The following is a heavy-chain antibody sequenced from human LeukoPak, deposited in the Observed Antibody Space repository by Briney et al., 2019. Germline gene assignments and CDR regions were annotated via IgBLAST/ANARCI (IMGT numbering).Heavy chain of an antibody. CDR2: ISGSGGST. V-gene: IGHV3-23*01. CDR1: GFTFSSYA. J-gene: IGHJ5*02. CDR3: ANWGSGSYPNNWFDP. Sequence: GGSLRPSCAASGFTFSSYAMSWVRQAPGKGLEWVSAISGSGGSTYYADSVKGRFTISRDNSKNTLYLQMNSLRAEDTAVYYCANWGSGSYPNNWFDPWGQGTLVTVSS. D-gene: IGHD3-10*01.